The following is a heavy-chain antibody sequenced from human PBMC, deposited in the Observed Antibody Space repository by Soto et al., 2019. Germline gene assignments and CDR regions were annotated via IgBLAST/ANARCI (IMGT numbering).Heavy chain of an antibody. CDR1: GASISSSRW. Sequence: QVHLQESGPGLVKPSGTLSLTCAVSGASISSSRWWAWVRQSPGGGLDWIGDIWHSGNTNYNPSPKXXVTISVDKSKNQFSRNLHSVTAEDTAVYCCAYSFGFYRLDLWGQGTMVTVSS. V-gene: IGHV4-4*01. CDR3: AYSFGFYRLDL. J-gene: IGHJ3*01. D-gene: IGHD5-18*01. CDR2: IWHSGNT.